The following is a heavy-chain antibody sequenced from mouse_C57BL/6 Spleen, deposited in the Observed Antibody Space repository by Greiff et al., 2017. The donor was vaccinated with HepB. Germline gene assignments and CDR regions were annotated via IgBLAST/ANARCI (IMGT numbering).Heavy chain of an antibody. Sequence: DVHLVESGGGLVQPGGSLSLSCAASGFTFTDYYMSWVRQPPGKALEWLGFIRNKANGYTTEYSASVKGRFTISSDNSQSILYLQMNALRAEDSATYYCALYDGSSYAMDYWGQGTSVTVSS. V-gene: IGHV7-3*01. CDR1: GFTFTDYY. CDR3: ALYDGSSYAMDY. D-gene: IGHD2-3*01. CDR2: IRNKANGYTT. J-gene: IGHJ4*01.